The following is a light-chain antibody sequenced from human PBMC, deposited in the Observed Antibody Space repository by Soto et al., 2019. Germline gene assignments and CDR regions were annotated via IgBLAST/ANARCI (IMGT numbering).Light chain of an antibody. V-gene: IGKV3-15*01. Sequence: EIVLTQSPATVSLSKGERATLSCRASRIFGTNLAWYQQRPGQAPRLLVYGASTRASGIPPRFSGSGSGTDFTLTISSLQSEDFAVYYCQPLNYWPLITSGQG. CDR3: QPLNYWPLIT. CDR2: GAS. J-gene: IGKJ5*01. CDR1: RIFGTN.